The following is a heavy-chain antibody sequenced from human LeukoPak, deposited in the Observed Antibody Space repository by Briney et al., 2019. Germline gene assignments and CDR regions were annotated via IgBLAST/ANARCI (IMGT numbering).Heavy chain of an antibody. Sequence: GGSLRLSCAASGFTFSSYGMHWVRQAPGKGLEWVAVISYDGSNKYYADSVKGRFTISRDNAKNSLYLQMNSLRAEDTAVYYCARGGGDSSGYYYENFDYWGQGTLVTVSS. CDR2: ISYDGSNK. V-gene: IGHV3-30*03. D-gene: IGHD3-22*01. J-gene: IGHJ4*02. CDR1: GFTFSSYG. CDR3: ARGGGDSSGYYYENFDY.